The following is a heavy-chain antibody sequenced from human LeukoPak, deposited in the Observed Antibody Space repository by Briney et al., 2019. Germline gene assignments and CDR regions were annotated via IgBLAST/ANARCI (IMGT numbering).Heavy chain of an antibody. CDR2: IKSDGSGT. V-gene: IGHV3-74*01. J-gene: IGHJ4*02. CDR3: ARWWDSIGWYSSFDF. CDR1: GFTFSSYG. Sequence: GGSLRLSCAASGFTFSSYGMHWVRQAPGKGLVWVSRIKSDGSGTSYEDSVKGRFTISRDNAKNTVYLQMNILRAEDTAVYYCARWWDSIGWYSSFDFWGQGTLVTVSS. D-gene: IGHD6-19*01.